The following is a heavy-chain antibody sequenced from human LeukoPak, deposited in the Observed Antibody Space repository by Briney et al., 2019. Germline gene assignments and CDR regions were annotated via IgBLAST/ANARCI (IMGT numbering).Heavy chain of an antibody. D-gene: IGHD1-26*01. CDR1: GISFTNYW. J-gene: IGHJ5*02. Sequence: GGSLRLSCAASGISFTNYWMHWVRQAPGKGLVWVSRIKSDGSSTSYADSVNGRFTISRDNAKNTLYLQMNSLRAEDTAVYYCTRRRAVGGFDPWGQGALVTVSS. CDR2: IKSDGSST. CDR3: TRRRAVGGFDP. V-gene: IGHV3-74*01.